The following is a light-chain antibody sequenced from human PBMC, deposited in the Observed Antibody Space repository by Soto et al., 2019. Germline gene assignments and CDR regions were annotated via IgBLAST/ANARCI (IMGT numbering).Light chain of an antibody. J-gene: IGLJ3*02. CDR2: EGS. CDR3: CSHGGSPPWV. V-gene: IGLV2-23*01. Sequence: QSALTQPASVSGSPGQSITISCTGTSSDIGSYNLVSWYQQHPGKAPKLMIYEGSKRPSGVSSRFSGSKSGNTASLTISGLQADDEGDYYCCSHGGSPPWVFGGGTQLTVL. CDR1: SSDIGSYNL.